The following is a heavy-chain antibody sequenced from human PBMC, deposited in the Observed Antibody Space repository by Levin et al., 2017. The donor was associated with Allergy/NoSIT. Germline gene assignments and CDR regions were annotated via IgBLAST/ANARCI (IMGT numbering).Heavy chain of an antibody. J-gene: IGHJ4*02. CDR1: RFTFSSYG. D-gene: IGHD6-19*01. CDR3: AKDRGPYSSGWYYFDY. V-gene: IGHV3-30*18. Sequence: LSLTCAASRFTFSSYGMHWVRQAPGKGLEWVAVISYDGSNKYYADSVKGRFTISRDNSKNTLYLQMNSLRAEDTAVYYCAKDRGPYSSGWYYFDYWGQGTLVTVSS. CDR2: ISYDGSNK.